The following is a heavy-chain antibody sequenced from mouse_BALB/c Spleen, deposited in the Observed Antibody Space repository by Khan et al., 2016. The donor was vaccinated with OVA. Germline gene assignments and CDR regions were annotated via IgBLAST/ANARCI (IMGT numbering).Heavy chain of an antibody. Sequence: EVELVASGGGLVKPGGSLKLSCAASGFTFSSFAMSWVRQIPEKRLEWVATISSVGTYTYYPDSLKGRFTISRDNAKSTLYLQMNSLRSEDTVMYYCANGNYGWFAYWGQGTLVSVSA. V-gene: IGHV5-9-1*01. J-gene: IGHJ3*01. CDR1: GFTFSSFA. CDR2: ISSVGTYT. D-gene: IGHD2-1*01. CDR3: ANGNYGWFAY.